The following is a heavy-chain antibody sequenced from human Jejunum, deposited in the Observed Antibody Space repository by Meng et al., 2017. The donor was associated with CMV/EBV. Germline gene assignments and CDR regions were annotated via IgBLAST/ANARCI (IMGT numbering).Heavy chain of an antibody. V-gene: IGHV3-66*01. Sequence: EVQLVESGGGFVQPGGSLGLSCAVSGVSVSDDYLSWVRQSPGKGLEWVSIIYSNGDTHYADSVKGRITISRDNSKNTVSLEMNALRVDDTAVYYCAKLGVGATYWDSWGQGILVTVSS. CDR2: IYSNGDT. CDR3: AKLGVGATYWDS. D-gene: IGHD1-26*01. CDR1: GVSVSDDY. J-gene: IGHJ4*02.